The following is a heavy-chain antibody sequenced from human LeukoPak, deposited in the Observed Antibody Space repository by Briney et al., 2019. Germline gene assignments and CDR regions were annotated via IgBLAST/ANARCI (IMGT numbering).Heavy chain of an antibody. J-gene: IGHJ3*02. D-gene: IGHD6-19*01. V-gene: IGHV1-18*03. Sequence: ASVKVSCKASGYTFTNYPITWVRQAPGQGLEWMGWISPYNGNTNYAQKLQGRVTMTTDTSTSTAYMELRSLRSDDMAVYFCARAQRQWYTSDAFDIWGQGTMVTVSS. CDR3: ARAQRQWYTSDAFDI. CDR2: ISPYNGNT. CDR1: GYTFTNYP.